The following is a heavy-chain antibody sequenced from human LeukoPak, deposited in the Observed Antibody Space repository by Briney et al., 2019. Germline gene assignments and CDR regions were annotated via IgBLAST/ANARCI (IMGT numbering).Heavy chain of an antibody. D-gene: IGHD3-16*02. CDR2: ISGSGGST. V-gene: IGHV3-23*01. J-gene: IGHJ4*02. CDR3: AKDNSYYDYVWGSYRHFDY. CDR1: GFTLSSYA. Sequence: PGGSLRLSCAASGFTLSSYAMSWVRQAPGKGLEWVSAISGSGGSTYYADSVKGRFTISRDNSKNTLYLQMNSLRAEDTAVYYCAKDNSYYDYVWGSYRHFDYWGQGTLVTVSS.